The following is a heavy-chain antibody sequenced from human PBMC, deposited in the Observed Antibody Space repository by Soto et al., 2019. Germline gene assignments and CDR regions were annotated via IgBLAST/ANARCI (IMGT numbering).Heavy chain of an antibody. V-gene: IGHV4-31*03. Sequence: SETLSLTCTVSGGSISSGGYYWSWIRQHPGKGLEWIGYIYYSGSTYYNPSLKSRVTISVDTSKNQFSLKLSSVTAADTAVYYCAREGGGVRIDYWGQGTLVTVSS. CDR1: GGSISSGGYY. CDR3: AREGGGVRIDY. D-gene: IGHD3-10*01. CDR2: IYYSGST. J-gene: IGHJ4*02.